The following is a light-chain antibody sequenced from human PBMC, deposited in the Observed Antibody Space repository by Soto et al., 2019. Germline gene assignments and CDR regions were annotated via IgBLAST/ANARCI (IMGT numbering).Light chain of an antibody. V-gene: IGKV3D-15*01. Sequence: EIVMTQSPATLSVSPGDRATISCRASQSVDNDLAWYQQKPGQPPRLLIYDASTRATGIPARFSGSQSGTEFTLTISSLLSEDFAVYSCQQYNNWPLTFGGGTKVDIK. CDR1: QSVDND. CDR2: DAS. J-gene: IGKJ4*01. CDR3: QQYNNWPLT.